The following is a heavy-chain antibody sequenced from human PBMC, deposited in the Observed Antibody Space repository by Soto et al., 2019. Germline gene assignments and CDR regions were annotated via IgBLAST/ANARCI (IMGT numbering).Heavy chain of an antibody. D-gene: IGHD1-1*01. CDR1: GGSSSSSTYS. CDR2: MHYSGAT. Sequence: PSETLSLTCTASGGSSSSSTYSWGWIRQPPGKGLEWIGSMHYSGATYYNPSLKSRVSISVDTSKSQFSLRLTFVTAADTAVYFCARQRNNTSRRLSWFDPWGLGTLVTVSS. V-gene: IGHV4-39*01. CDR3: ARQRNNTSRRLSWFDP. J-gene: IGHJ5*02.